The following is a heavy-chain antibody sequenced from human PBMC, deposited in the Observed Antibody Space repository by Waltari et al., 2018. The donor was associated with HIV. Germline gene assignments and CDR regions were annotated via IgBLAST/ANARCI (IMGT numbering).Heavy chain of an antibody. V-gene: IGHV4-61*02. J-gene: IGHJ5*02. D-gene: IGHD3-3*01. CDR3: ARETREYDVWNGYYIIRERWFDP. CDR1: GDSISSGNSY. CDR2: VYASGST. Sequence: VQLQESGPGLVKASQTLFLTCIVSGDSISSGNSYWTWLRQPAGKGLQLVGRVYASGSTNYNPSLKRRVTMLVDTSKNQFSLKLRSVTAADTGVYYCARETREYDVWNGYYIIRERWFDPWGQGTLVIVSS.